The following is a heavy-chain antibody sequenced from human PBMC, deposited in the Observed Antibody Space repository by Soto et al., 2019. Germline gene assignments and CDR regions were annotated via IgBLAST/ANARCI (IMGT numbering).Heavy chain of an antibody. CDR2: IYYSGST. D-gene: IGHD1-26*01. Sequence: SETLSLTCTVSGGSISSSSYYWGWIRQPPGKGLEWIGSIYYSGSTYYNPSLKSRVTISVDTSKNQFSLKLSSVTAADTAVYYCARHGRSVGATGGRFDYWGQGTLVTVSS. J-gene: IGHJ4*02. CDR1: GGSISSSSYY. CDR3: ARHGRSVGATGGRFDY. V-gene: IGHV4-39*01.